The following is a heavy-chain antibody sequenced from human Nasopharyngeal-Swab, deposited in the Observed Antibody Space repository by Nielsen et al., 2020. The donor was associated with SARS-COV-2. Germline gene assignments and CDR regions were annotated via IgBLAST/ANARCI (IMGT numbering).Heavy chain of an antibody. CDR1: GFTFDDYA. CDR3: AKLGGSGLNDYYYYGMDV. Sequence: GGSLRLSCAASGFTFDDYAMHWVRQAPGKGLEWVSGISWNSGSIGYADSVKGRFTISRDNAKNSLYLQMNSLRAEDTALYYCAKLGGSGLNDYYYYGMDVWGQGTTVTVSS. J-gene: IGHJ6*02. V-gene: IGHV3-9*01. D-gene: IGHD3-10*01. CDR2: ISWNSGSI.